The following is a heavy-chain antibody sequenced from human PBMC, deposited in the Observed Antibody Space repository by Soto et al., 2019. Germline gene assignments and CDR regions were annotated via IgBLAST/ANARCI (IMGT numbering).Heavy chain of an antibody. V-gene: IGHV3-23*01. CDR1: GFTFSSYA. CDR3: AKDDFPYNYYFDY. Sequence: EVQLLESGGGLVQPGGSLRLSCAASGFTFSSYAMSWVRQAPGKGLEWVSAISGSGGSTYYADSVKGRFTISRDSSKNTLYLQMNSLRAEDTAVYYCAKDDFPYNYYFDYWGQGTLVTVSS. D-gene: IGHD1-20*01. J-gene: IGHJ4*02. CDR2: ISGSGGST.